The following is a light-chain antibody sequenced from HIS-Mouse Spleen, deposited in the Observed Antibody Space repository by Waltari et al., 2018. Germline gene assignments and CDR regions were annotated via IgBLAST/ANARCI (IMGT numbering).Light chain of an antibody. CDR1: SSDVVGYNY. CDR2: DVS. CDR3: SSYTSSSTWV. V-gene: IGLV2-14*03. J-gene: IGLJ3*02. Sequence: QSALTQPASVSGSPGQSITISCTGTSSDVVGYNYVSWYQQHHGKAPKLMIHDVSNRPSGVSNRFSGSKSGNTASPTISGLQAEDEADYYCSSYTSSSTWVFGGGTKLTVL.